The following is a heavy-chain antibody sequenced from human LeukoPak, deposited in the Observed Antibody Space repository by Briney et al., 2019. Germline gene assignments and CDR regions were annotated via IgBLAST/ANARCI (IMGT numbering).Heavy chain of an antibody. CDR3: ARSMVVRGGMGNYFDP. D-gene: IGHD3-10*01. J-gene: IGHJ4*02. V-gene: IGHV1-2*02. Sequence: ASVKVSCRASAYTFTGYFIHWGRQAPGQGLEWWGWINPKSGGTNYQQKIQHRITMTRDTSITTAYMEMSRLRSDDTAVYCCARSMVVRGGMGNYFDPWGQGTLVTVSS. CDR2: INPKSGGT. CDR1: AYTFTGYF.